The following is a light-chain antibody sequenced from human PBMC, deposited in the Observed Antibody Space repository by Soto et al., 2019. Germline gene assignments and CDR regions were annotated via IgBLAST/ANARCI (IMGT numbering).Light chain of an antibody. J-gene: IGKJ4*01. Sequence: DIPMTKYPSTLSASVVDRVAITCQASQDISNYLNWYQQKPGKAPRLLIYAASTLQSGVPSRFSGSGSDTEFTLTISSLQPEDFATYYCQQLNNYPLTFGGGTKVDIK. CDR2: AAS. CDR3: QQLNNYPLT. V-gene: IGKV1-9*01. CDR1: QDISNY.